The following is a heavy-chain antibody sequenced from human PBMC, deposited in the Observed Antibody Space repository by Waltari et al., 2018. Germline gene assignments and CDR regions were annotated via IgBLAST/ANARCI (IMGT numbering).Heavy chain of an antibody. CDR2: ISYSGAT. Sequence: QLHLQESGPGLVQPSETLSLTCSVSGGSITTNRHYWGWIRQPPGKGLEWTVTISYSGATYTNPSLKSRVTISVDTFKNQFSLKLRSVTAADTALYYCATYVGASIGTAAFDVWGQGTMVTVSS. D-gene: IGHD3-16*01. V-gene: IGHV4-39*01. J-gene: IGHJ3*01. CDR1: GGSITTNRHY. CDR3: ATYVGASIGTAAFDV.